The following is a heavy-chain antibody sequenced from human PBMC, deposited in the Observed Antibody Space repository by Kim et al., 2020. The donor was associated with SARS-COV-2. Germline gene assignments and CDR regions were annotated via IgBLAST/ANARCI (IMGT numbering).Heavy chain of an antibody. CDR2: ISYDGSNK. J-gene: IGHJ4*01. V-gene: IGHV3-30*04. Sequence: GGSLRLSCAASGFTFSSYAMHWVRQAPGKGLEWVAVISYDGSNKYYADSVKGRFTISRDNSKNTLYLQMNSLRAEDTAVYYCASPPARSTRAPIFDYWG. CDR3: ASPPARSTRAPIFDY. CDR1: GFTFSSYA.